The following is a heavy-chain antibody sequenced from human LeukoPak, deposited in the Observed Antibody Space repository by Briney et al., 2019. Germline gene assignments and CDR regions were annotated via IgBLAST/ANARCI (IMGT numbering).Heavy chain of an antibody. J-gene: IGHJ6*03. CDR2: INPNSGGT. CDR3: ARGIIHYYYMDV. Sequence: ASVKVSCKASGYTFTGYYIHWVRQAPGQGLEWMGWINPNSGGTNYAQKFQGRITMTGDTSISTAYMELSRLTSDDTAVYYCARGIIHYYYMDVWGKGTTVTVSS. CDR1: GYTFTGYY. V-gene: IGHV1-2*02.